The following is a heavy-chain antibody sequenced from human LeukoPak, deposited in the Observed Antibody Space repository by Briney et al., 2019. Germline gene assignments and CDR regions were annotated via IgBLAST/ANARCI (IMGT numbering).Heavy chain of an antibody. D-gene: IGHD5-12*01. J-gene: IGHJ3*02. CDR2: IYSGGNT. V-gene: IGHV3-66*02. Sequence: GGSLRLSCAASGFTVSSNYMSWVRQAPGKGLEWVSVIYSGGNTYYADSVKGRFTISRDNSKNTLYLQMNSLRAEDTAVYYCASTSSYSDAFDIWGQGTMVTVPS. CDR3: ASTSSYSDAFDI. CDR1: GFTVSSNY.